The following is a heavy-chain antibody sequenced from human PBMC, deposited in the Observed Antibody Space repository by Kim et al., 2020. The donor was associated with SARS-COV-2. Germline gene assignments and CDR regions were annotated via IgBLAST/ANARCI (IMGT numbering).Heavy chain of an antibody. V-gene: IGHV3-15*01. CDR3: TTEGELKGY. D-gene: IGHD1-26*01. CDR2: GTT. Sequence: GTTDYAAPVKGRFTISRDDSKNTLYLQMNSLKTEDTAVYYCTTEGELKGYWGQGTLVTVSS. J-gene: IGHJ4*02.